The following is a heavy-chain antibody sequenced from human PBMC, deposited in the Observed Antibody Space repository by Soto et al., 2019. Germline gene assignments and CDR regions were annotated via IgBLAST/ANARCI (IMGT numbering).Heavy chain of an antibody. Sequence: EVQLVETGGGLIQPGGSLRLSCASSRFTVSSNYMSWVRQAPGKGLEWVSVIYSGGSTYYADSVKGRFTISRDNSKNTLYLQMNSLRAEDTAVYSFARDWGPYSSGRYYYFDYWGQGTLVTVSS. J-gene: IGHJ4*02. V-gene: IGHV3-53*02. CDR3: ARDWGPYSSGRYYYFDY. D-gene: IGHD6-19*01. CDR1: RFTVSSNY. CDR2: IYSGGST.